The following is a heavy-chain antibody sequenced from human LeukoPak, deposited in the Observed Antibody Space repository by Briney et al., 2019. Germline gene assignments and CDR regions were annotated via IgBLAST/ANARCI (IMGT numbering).Heavy chain of an antibody. J-gene: IGHJ4*02. D-gene: IGHD6-13*01. CDR2: INHSGST. Sequence: SETLSLTCAVYGGSFSGYYWSWIRQPPGKGLEWIGEINHSGSTNYSPSLKSRVTISVDTSKNQFSLKLSSVTAADTAVYYCARVAAAGNFYYLGQGTLVTVSS. CDR3: ARVAAAGNFYY. CDR1: GGSFSGYY. V-gene: IGHV4-34*01.